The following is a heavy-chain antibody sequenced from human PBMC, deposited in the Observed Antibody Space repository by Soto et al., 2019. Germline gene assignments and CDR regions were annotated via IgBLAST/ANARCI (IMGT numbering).Heavy chain of an antibody. V-gene: IGHV1-18*01. CDR3: ARDIASVDFWSGYHALLQHYYYYYGMDV. D-gene: IGHD3-3*01. Sequence: ASVKVSCKASGYTFTSYGISWVRQAPGQGLEWMGWISAYNGNTNYAQKLQGRVTMTTDTSTSTAYMELRSLRSDDTAVYYCARDIASVDFWSGYHALLQHYYYYYGMDVWGQGTTVTVSS. J-gene: IGHJ6*02. CDR2: ISAYNGNT. CDR1: GYTFTSYG.